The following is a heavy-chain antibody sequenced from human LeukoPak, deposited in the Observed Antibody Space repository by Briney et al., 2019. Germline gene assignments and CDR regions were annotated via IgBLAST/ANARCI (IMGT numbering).Heavy chain of an antibody. CDR1: CGSISSYY. Sequence: SETLSLTCTLACGSISSYYWSWFRQPPGKGLEWIGYIYYSGSTNYNPSLKSRVTISVDTSKNQFSLKLSSVTAADTAVYYCARDIRTGSFDYWGQGTLVTVSS. J-gene: IGHJ4*02. D-gene: IGHD1-14*01. CDR3: ARDIRTGSFDY. CDR2: IYYSGST. V-gene: IGHV4-59*01.